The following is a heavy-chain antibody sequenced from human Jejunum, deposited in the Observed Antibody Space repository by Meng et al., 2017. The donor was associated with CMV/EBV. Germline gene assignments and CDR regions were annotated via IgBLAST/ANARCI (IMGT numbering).Heavy chain of an antibody. J-gene: IGHJ4*02. CDR2: INAYNGDT. D-gene: IGHD1-26*01. Sequence: QAQLVQSGGEVKKPGASVKVSCKAAGYTFNDYGITWVRQAPGQGLEWMGWINAYNGDTNYAQTLQGRVTMTTDTSTSTAYMELRSLRSDATAVYYCARVEVGITSGDYWGQGTLVTVSS. CDR1: GYTFNDYG. V-gene: IGHV1-18*01. CDR3: ARVEVGITSGDY.